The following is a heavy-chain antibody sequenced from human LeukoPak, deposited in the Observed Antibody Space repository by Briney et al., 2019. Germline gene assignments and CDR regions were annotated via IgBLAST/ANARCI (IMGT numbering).Heavy chain of an antibody. D-gene: IGHD4-17*01. CDR1: GFTFNIYD. Sequence: GGSLRLSCAASGFTFNIYDMHWVRHAPGKGRECVEVISYDGSNKYYADSVKDRFTISRDNSKNTLYLQMNSLRAEDTAVCYCAKEEPYYRDSVEGYYYYGTDVWCQGTTVTVS. CDR3: AKEEPYYRDSVEGYYYYGTDV. J-gene: IGHJ6*02. V-gene: IGHV3-30*18. CDR2: ISYDGSNK.